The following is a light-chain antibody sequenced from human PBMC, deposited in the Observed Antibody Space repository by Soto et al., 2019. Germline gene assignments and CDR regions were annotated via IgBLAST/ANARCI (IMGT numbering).Light chain of an antibody. V-gene: IGLV2-14*03. Sequence: QSVLTQPASVSGSPGQSITISCTGSSSDVGGYDYVSWYQHHPGKAPKLMIHDVSNRPSGVSNRFSGSKSGNTASLTISGPQDEDEADYYCSSYTSSSTPYVFGTGTKLTVL. CDR1: SSDVGGYDY. CDR3: SSYTSSSTPYV. J-gene: IGLJ1*01. CDR2: DVS.